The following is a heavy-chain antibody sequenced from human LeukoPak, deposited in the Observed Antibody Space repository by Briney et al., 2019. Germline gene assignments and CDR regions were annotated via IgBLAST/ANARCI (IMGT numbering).Heavy chain of an antibody. D-gene: IGHD6-19*01. CDR3: AKRSTSSGWNDLFYY. V-gene: IGHV3-23*01. Sequence: GGSLRLSCAASRFTFSSFAMGWVCQAPGKGLEWVSAISGSAFNSYYGDSVKGRFTISRDNSKNTLYLQMNSLRVEDTAIYYCAKRSTSSGWNDLFYYWGQGTLVTVSS. CDR2: ISGSAFNS. J-gene: IGHJ4*02. CDR1: RFTFSSFA.